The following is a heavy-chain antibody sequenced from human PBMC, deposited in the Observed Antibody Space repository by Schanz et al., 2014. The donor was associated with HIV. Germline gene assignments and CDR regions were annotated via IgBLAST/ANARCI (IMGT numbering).Heavy chain of an antibody. CDR1: GFTFSSYG. CDR3: AKDGSLDYDNSGYYAT. V-gene: IGHV3-30*18. J-gene: IGHJ4*02. D-gene: IGHD3-22*01. CDR2: ISYDGSNK. Sequence: VQQVLESGGGLVQPGVSLRLSCAASGFTFSSYGMHWVRQAPGKGLEWVAVISYDGSNKYYADSVKGRFTISRDNAKNSLYLQMHSLRAEDTAVYYCAKDGSLDYDNSGYYATWGQGTLVTVSS.